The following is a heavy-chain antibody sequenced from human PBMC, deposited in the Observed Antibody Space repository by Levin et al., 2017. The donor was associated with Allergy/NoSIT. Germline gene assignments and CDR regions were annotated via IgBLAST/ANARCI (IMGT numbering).Heavy chain of an antibody. D-gene: IGHD2-15*01. CDR3: ARYWPSGPQDI. V-gene: IGHV3-7*01. CDR1: GFTFSTYW. Sequence: QLGESLKISCAASGFTFSTYWMSWVRQAPGKGLEWVANIKQDGSEKHYVDSVKGRFTISRDNAKNSVYLEMNSLRAEDTAVYYCARYWPSGPQDIWGQGTMVTVSS. CDR2: IKQDGSEK. J-gene: IGHJ3*02.